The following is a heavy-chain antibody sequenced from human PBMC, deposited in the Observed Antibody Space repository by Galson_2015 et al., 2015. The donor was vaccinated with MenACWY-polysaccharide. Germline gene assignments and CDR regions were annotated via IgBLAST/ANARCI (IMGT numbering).Heavy chain of an antibody. CDR3: ATGHYGMAF. Sequence: SLRLSCAASGFTFSNYWMTWVRQAPGKGLEWVSNIKKDGSEKYYVDSVKGRFTISRDNALYLQMNSLRAEDTAVYFCATGHYGMAFWGQGTLVTVSS. V-gene: IGHV3-7*01. D-gene: IGHD4-17*01. CDR1: GFTFSNYW. CDR2: IKKDGSEK. J-gene: IGHJ4*02.